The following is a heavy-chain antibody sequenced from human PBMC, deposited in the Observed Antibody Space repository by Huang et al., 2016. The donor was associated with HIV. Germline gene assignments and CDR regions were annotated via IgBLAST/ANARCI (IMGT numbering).Heavy chain of an antibody. Sequence: QVQLHQWGAGLLKPSETLSLTCAVYGGSFSGDYWGWIRQPPGKGLEWIGEITHRGSTHYNPSLQRRVTISEETSKNQFSLKLSSVTAADTAVYYCARAPHYGSGSYYYWGQGTLVTVSS. CDR2: ITHRGST. D-gene: IGHD3-10*01. CDR1: GGSFSGDY. J-gene: IGHJ4*02. CDR3: ARAPHYGSGSYYY. V-gene: IGHV4-34*01.